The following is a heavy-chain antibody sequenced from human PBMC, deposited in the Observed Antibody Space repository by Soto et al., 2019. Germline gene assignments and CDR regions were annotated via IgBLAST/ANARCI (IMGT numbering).Heavy chain of an antibody. CDR2: ITWNSGGI. J-gene: IGHJ6*02. CDR1: GFNFEEYA. D-gene: IGHD6-13*01. Sequence: EVQLVESGGGLRQPGRSLRLSCAASGFNFEEYAMNWVRQPPGKGLEWVSGITWNSGGIDYADSVRGRFTISRDNAKNSLFLQRDSRRGEDTALYYCAKDSSATSAGNPGRGMDVWGQGTTVTVSS. V-gene: IGHV3-9*01. CDR3: AKDSSATSAGNPGRGMDV.